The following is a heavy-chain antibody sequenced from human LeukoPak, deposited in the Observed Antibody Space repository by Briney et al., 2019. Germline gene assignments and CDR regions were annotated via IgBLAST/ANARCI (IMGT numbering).Heavy chain of an antibody. CDR2: IYYSENP. V-gene: IGHV4-59*08. CDR1: GAAMSSYY. CDR3: ARVYYYDSSALAFDI. D-gene: IGHD3-22*01. Sequence: SETLSLTCIVSGAAMSSYYWSWIRQPPGKGLEWIGYIYYSENPNYNPSLKSRVTISVDMSKNQFSLKLSSVTAADMAVYYCARVYYYDSSALAFDIWGQGTMVTVSS. J-gene: IGHJ3*02.